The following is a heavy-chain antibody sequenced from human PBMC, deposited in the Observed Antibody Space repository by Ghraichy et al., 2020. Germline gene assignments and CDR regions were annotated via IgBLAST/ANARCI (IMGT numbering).Heavy chain of an antibody. J-gene: IGHJ4*02. CDR2: ISSSSSYI. V-gene: IGHV3-21*01. D-gene: IGHD6-13*01. CDR3: ASFIAAAGTYLI. Sequence: GGSLRLSCAASGFTFSSYSMNWVRQAPGKGLEWVSSISSSSSYIYYADSVKGRFTISRDNAKNSLYLQMNSLRAEDTAVYYCASFIAAAGTYLIWSQGTLVTVSS. CDR1: GFTFSSYS.